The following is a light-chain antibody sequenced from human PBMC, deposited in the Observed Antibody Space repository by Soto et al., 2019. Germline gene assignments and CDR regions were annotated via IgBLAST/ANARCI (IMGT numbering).Light chain of an antibody. CDR2: DSS. CDR3: QQYSDYSPRT. CDR1: QSINNW. V-gene: IGKV1-5*01. J-gene: IGKJ1*01. Sequence: DIQMTQSPSTLSAFVGDRVTITCRASQSINNWLAWYQQKPGKAPNLLISDSSDLQSGVPSRFSGSGSGTEFTLTISSLQPDDFATYYCQQYSDYSPRTFAQGTKVDIK.